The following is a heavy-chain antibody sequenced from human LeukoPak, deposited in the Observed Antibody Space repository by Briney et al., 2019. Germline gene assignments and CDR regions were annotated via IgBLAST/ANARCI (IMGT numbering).Heavy chain of an antibody. Sequence: PGGSLRLSCAASGLTFNTFDMTWVRQAPGKGLEWVSYISSGSSSRYYADSVKGRFTISRDNAKNSLYLQMNSLRAEDTAVYFCARLRYYAVDVWGQGTTVIVSS. CDR1: GLTFNTFD. CDR3: ARLRYYAVDV. CDR2: ISSGSSSR. J-gene: IGHJ6*02. V-gene: IGHV3-48*01.